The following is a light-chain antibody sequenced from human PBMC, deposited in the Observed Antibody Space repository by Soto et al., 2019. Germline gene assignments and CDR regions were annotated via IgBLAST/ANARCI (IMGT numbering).Light chain of an antibody. J-gene: IGKJ4*01. CDR1: QSIRND. CDR3: LHQNSYLALS. Sequence: DIPMTQSPSSLSASEGDRVTITCRASQSIRNDLGWYQQKSGKAPRRLIYAASTLQTGVPSRFSGSGSGREFTLTISGLQPEDFATYYCLHQNSYLALSFGGGTKVE. CDR2: AAS. V-gene: IGKV1-17*01.